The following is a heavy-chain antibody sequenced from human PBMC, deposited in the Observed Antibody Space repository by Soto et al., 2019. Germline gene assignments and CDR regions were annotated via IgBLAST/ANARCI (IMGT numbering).Heavy chain of an antibody. V-gene: IGHV3-53*01. CDR2: IYSGGST. CDR1: GFTVSSNY. D-gene: IGHD6-19*01. CDR3: ARGRSGWRFDY. Sequence: EVQLVESGGGLIQPGGSLRLSCAASGFTVSSNYMSWVRQAPGKGLEWVSVIYSGGSTYYADSVKGRFTNSRDNSKNTLYLQMNSMRAEDTAVYYCARGRSGWRFDYWGQGTLLTVSS. J-gene: IGHJ4*02.